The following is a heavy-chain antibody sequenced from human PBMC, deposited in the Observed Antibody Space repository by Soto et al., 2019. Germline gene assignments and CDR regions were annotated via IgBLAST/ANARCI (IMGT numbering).Heavy chain of an antibody. CDR1: GFTFSNAW. J-gene: IGHJ6*02. V-gene: IGHV3-15*01. CDR2: IKSKTDGGTT. Sequence: GGSLRLSCAASGFTFSNAWMSWVRQAPGKGLEWVGRIKSKTDGGTTDYAAPVKGRFTISRDDSKNTLYLQMNSLKTEDAAVYYCTTAFYGSGSYYYYYYGMDVWGQGTTVTVSS. CDR3: TTAFYGSGSYYYYYYGMDV. D-gene: IGHD3-10*01.